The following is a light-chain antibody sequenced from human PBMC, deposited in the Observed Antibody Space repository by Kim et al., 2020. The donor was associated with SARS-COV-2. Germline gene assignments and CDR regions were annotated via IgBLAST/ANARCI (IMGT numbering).Light chain of an antibody. Sequence: GQAITHSCTGTSRDVGSFYRGSLYQPPPGPAPQLMIYEVSNRPSGVPDCFSGSKSGNTASLTISGLQAEDEADYYRSSYTSSSTLVFGGGTQLTVL. CDR1: SRDVGSFYR. CDR3: SSYTSSSTLV. CDR2: EVS. V-gene: IGLV2-18*02. J-gene: IGLJ2*01.